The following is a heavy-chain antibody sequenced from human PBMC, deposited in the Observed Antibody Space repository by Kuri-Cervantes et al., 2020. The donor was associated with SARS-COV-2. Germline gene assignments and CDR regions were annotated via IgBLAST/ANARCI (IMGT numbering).Heavy chain of an antibody. CDR2: IYYSGSA. CDR3: AGFYYYDSSGFVANYYYMDV. J-gene: IGHJ6*03. CDR1: GGSFSGYY. V-gene: IGHV4-59*04. D-gene: IGHD3-22*01. Sequence: SETLSLTCAVFGGSFSGYYWSWIRQHPGKGLEWIGYIYYSGSAYYNRSLKSRVTMSVDMSKNQFSLKLSSVTAADTAVYYCAGFYYYDSSGFVANYYYMDVWGKGTTVTVSS.